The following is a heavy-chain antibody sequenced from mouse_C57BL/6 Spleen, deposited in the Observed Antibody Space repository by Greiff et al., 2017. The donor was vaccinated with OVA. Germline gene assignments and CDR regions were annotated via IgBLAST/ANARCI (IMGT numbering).Heavy chain of an antibody. CDR1: GYTFTDYN. J-gene: IGHJ3*01. CDR2: INPNNGGT. D-gene: IGHD5-1*01. CDR3: SRSTYEWFAY. Sequence: VQLQQSGPELVKPGASVKIPCKASGYTFTDYNMAWVKQSHGKSLEWIGDINPNNGGTIYNQKFKGKATLTVDKSSSTACMELRSLTSEDTAVYYCSRSTYEWFAYWGQGTLVTVSA. V-gene: IGHV1-18*01.